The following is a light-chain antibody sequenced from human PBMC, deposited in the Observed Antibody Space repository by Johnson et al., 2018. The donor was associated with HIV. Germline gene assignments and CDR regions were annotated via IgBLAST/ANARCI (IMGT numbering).Light chain of an antibody. CDR1: SSNIGSNY. J-gene: IGLJ1*01. Sequence: QSVLTQPPSVSAAPGREVTISCSGSSSNIGSNYVSWYQQLPGTAPKLLIYENNKRPSGIPDRISGSKSGTSATLGITGLQTGDEADYYCGTWDSSLSAYVFGTGTKVTVL. V-gene: IGLV1-51*02. CDR3: GTWDSSLSAYV. CDR2: ENN.